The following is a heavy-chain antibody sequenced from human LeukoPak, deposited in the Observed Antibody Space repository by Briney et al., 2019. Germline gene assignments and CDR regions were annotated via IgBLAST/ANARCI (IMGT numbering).Heavy chain of an antibody. Sequence: SETLSLTCTVSGSSISSYYWSWIRQPPGKGLEWTGYISYSGSTNYNPSLKSRVTISVDTSKNQFSLKLNSVTAADTAVYYCARYIWGSYPTFEDYWGQRSLVTVSS. V-gene: IGHV4-59*01. D-gene: IGHD3-16*02. CDR1: GSSISSYY. CDR2: ISYSGST. CDR3: ARYIWGSYPTFEDY. J-gene: IGHJ4*02.